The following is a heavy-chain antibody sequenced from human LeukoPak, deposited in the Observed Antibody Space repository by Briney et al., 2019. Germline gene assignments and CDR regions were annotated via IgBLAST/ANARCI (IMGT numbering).Heavy chain of an antibody. Sequence: QSGGSLRLSCAASGFTFSTYSMNWVRQAPGKGLEWVSYISSSPGSISYADSVKGRFTISRDNAKNSLYLQMNSLRAEDTAVYYCVTVEMANNDYWGQGTLVTVSS. V-gene: IGHV3-48*04. J-gene: IGHJ4*02. CDR3: VTVEMANNDY. CDR1: GFTFSTYS. D-gene: IGHD5-24*01. CDR2: ISSSPGSI.